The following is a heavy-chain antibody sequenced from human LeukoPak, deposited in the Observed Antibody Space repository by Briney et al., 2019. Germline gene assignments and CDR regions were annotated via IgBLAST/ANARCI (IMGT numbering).Heavy chain of an antibody. CDR2: ICYDGSNK. D-gene: IGHD3-10*01. Sequence: GGSLRLSXAASGFTFSSYGMHWVRQAPGKGLEWVAGICYDGSNKYYADSVKGRFTISRDNSKNTLYLQMNSLRAEDTAVYYCAKDAYGSGSYYYYYIDVWGKGTPVTVSS. V-gene: IGHV3-33*06. CDR1: GFTFSSYG. CDR3: AKDAYGSGSYYYYYIDV. J-gene: IGHJ6*03.